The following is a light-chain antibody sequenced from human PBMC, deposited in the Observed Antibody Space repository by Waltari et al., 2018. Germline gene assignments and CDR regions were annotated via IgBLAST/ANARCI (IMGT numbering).Light chain of an antibody. CDR3: QQYNSWPIT. CDR1: QGRSSW. V-gene: IGKV1D-16*01. J-gene: IGKJ4*01. Sequence: DIQMTQSPSSLSASVGDRVTITCRASQGRSSWLAWYQQKPEKAPKSLIYDVSNLQSGVPSRFSGSGSGTDFTLTISNLQPEDFATYYCQQYNSWPITFGGGTKVEIK. CDR2: DVS.